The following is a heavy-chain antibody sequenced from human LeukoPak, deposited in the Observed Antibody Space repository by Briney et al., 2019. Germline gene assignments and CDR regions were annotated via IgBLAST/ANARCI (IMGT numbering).Heavy chain of an antibody. CDR2: IYYSGST. CDR3: AGHDYYGSGSYR. D-gene: IGHD3-10*01. Sequence: PSETLSLTCTVSGGSISSYYWSWIRQPPGKGLEWIGYIYYSGSTNYNPSLKSRVTISGDTSKNQFSLKLISVTAADAAVYYCAGHDYYGSGSYRWGQGTVVTVSS. V-gene: IGHV4-59*08. J-gene: IGHJ5*02. CDR1: GGSISSYY.